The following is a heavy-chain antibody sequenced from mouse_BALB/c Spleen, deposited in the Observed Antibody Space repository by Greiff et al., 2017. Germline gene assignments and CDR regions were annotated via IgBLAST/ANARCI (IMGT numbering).Heavy chain of an antibody. CDR1: GYTFTSYV. V-gene: IGHV1-14*01. Sequence: VQLKQSGPELVKPGASVKMSCKASGYTFTSYVMHWVKQKPGQGLEWIGYINPYNDGTKYNEKFKGKATLTSDKSSSTAYMELSSLTSEDSAVYYCARPYYYYAMDYWGQGTSVTVSS. D-gene: IGHD1-1*01. J-gene: IGHJ4*01. CDR3: ARPYYYYAMDY. CDR2: INPYNDGT.